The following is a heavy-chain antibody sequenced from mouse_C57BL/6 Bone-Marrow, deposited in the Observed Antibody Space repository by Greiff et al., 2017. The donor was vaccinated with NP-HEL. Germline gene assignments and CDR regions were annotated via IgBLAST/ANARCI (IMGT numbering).Heavy chain of an antibody. CDR1: GYTFTSYG. D-gene: IGHD1-1*01. CDR3: ARWGPITTVVVDY. Sequence: VQRVESGAELARPGASVKLSCKASGYTFTSYGISWVKQRTGQGLEWIGEIYPRSGNTYYNEKFKGKATLTADKSSSTAYMELRSLTSEDSAVYFCARWGPITTVVVDYWGQGTTLTVSS. J-gene: IGHJ2*01. CDR2: IYPRSGNT. V-gene: IGHV1-81*01.